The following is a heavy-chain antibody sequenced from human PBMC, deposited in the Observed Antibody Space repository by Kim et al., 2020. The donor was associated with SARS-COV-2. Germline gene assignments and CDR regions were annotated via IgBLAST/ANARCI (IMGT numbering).Heavy chain of an antibody. D-gene: IGHD1-1*01. CDR1: GFTFDDYA. V-gene: IGHV3-9*01. J-gene: IGHJ5*02. CDR3: AKDSWNDGYSGNWFDP. CDR2: ISWNSGSI. Sequence: GGSLRLSCAASGFTFDDYAMHWVRQAPGKGLEWVSGISWNSGSIGYADSVKGRFTISRDNAKNSLYLQMNSLRAEDTALYDCAKDSWNDGYSGNWFDPWG.